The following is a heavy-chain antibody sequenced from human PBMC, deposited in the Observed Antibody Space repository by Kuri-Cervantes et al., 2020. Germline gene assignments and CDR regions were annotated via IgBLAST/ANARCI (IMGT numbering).Heavy chain of an antibody. CDR3: ARGLVYYDSSGHQRSAEYFQH. D-gene: IGHD3-22*01. CDR2: INPNSGGT. Sequence: ASVKVSCKASGYTFTGYYMHWVRQAPGQGLEWMGWINPNSGGTNYAQKFQGWVTMTRDTSISTAYMELSRLRSDDTAVYYCARGLVYYDSSGHQRSAEYFQHWGQGTLVTVSS. J-gene: IGHJ1*01. V-gene: IGHV1-2*04. CDR1: GYTFTGYY.